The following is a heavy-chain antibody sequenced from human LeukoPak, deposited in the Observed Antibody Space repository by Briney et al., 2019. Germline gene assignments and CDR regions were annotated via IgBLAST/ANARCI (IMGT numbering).Heavy chain of an antibody. Sequence: GGSLRLSCAASGFTMSWVRQSPGKGLEWVSTISGDGGSTYYADSMKGRFTISRDNSKNTLYLQMNSLRVEDTAVYYCAKDEYAGSRCEYWGQGTLVTVSS. J-gene: IGHJ4*02. CDR2: ISGDGGST. D-gene: IGHD1-26*01. CDR3: AKDEYAGSRCEY. CDR1: GFT. V-gene: IGHV3-23*01.